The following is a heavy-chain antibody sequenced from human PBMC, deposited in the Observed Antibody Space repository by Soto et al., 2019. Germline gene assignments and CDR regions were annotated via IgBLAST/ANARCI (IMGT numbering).Heavy chain of an antibody. CDR1: GFSLSTSGVG. CDR2: IYWDDDK. D-gene: IGHD6-13*01. CDR3: AHSRIAAAGTIGYYYGMDV. Sequence: SGPTLVNPTQTLTLTCTFSGFSLSTSGVGVGWIRQPPGKALEWLALIYWDDDKRYSPPLKSRLTITKDTSKNQVVLTMTNMDPVDTATYYCAHSRIAAAGTIGYYYGMDVWGQGTTVTVSS. J-gene: IGHJ6*02. V-gene: IGHV2-5*02.